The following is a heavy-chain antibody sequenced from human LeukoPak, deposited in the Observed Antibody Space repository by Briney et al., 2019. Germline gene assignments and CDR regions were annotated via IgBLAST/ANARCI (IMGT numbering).Heavy chain of an antibody. CDR2: INHSGST. Sequence: SETLSLTCTVYGGSFSGYYWSWIRQPPGKGLEWIGEINHSGSTNYNPSLKSRVTISVDTSKNQFSLKLSSVTAADTAVHYCARSVYYDSSVNYWGQGTLVTVSS. D-gene: IGHD3-22*01. J-gene: IGHJ4*02. V-gene: IGHV4-34*01. CDR3: ARSVYYDSSVNY. CDR1: GGSFSGYY.